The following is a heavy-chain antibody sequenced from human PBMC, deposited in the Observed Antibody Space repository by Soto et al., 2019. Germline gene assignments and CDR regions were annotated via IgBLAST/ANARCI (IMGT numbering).Heavy chain of an antibody. V-gene: IGHV4-34*01. CDR2: INHSGST. CDR3: AREMGTWLLNSVLDP. Sequence: QVQLQQWGAGLLKPSETLSLTCAVYGGSFSGYYWSWIRQPPGKGLEWIGEINHSGSTNYNPSLRCRVTISIATSQNQFSLKLRSVTRADTAVYYCAREMGTWLLNSVLDPWGQGTKVTVSS. J-gene: IGHJ5*02. CDR1: GGSFSGYY. D-gene: IGHD3-9*01.